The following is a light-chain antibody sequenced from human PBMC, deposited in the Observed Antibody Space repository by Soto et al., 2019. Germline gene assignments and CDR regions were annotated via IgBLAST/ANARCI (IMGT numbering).Light chain of an antibody. Sequence: IQLTQSPSSLSASAGDRVTITCRASQGIRSALAWYQQKPGKPPKLLIYDASSLQSGVPSRFSGSGSDTDFTLTISGLQPEDVATYCCQQFNDYPPAFGQGTRLEMK. V-gene: IGKV1D-13*01. CDR3: QQFNDYPPA. CDR2: DAS. CDR1: QGIRSA. J-gene: IGKJ5*01.